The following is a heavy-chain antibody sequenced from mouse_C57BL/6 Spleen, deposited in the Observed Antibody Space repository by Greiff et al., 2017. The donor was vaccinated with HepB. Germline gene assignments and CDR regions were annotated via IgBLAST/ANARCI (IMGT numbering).Heavy chain of an antibody. CDR1: GYTFTSYW. J-gene: IGHJ2*01. CDR2: IDPSDSYT. Sequence: QVQLQQPGAELVKPGASVKLSCKASGYTFTSYWMQWVKQRPGQGLEWIGEIDPSDSYTNYNQKFKGKATLTVDTSSSTAYMQLSSLTSEDSAVYYCARSSYSNPFDYWGQGTTLTVSS. V-gene: IGHV1-50*01. D-gene: IGHD2-5*01. CDR3: ARSSYSNPFDY.